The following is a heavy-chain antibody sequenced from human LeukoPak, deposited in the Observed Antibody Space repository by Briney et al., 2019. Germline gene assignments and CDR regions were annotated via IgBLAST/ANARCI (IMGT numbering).Heavy chain of an antibody. V-gene: IGHV1-24*01. CDR2: FDPEDGET. D-gene: IGHD6-19*01. Sequence: GASVTVSCKVSGYTLTELSMHWVRQAPGKGLEWMGGFDPEDGETIYAQKFQGRVTMTEDTSTDTAYMELSSLRSEDTAVYYCATTPNSSGWAYGAFDIWGQGTIVTVSS. CDR3: ATTPNSSGWAYGAFDI. CDR1: GYTLTELS. J-gene: IGHJ3*02.